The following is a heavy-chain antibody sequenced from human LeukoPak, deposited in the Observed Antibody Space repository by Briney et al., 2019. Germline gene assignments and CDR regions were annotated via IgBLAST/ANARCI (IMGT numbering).Heavy chain of an antibody. Sequence: SETLSLTCTVSGGSISSYYWSWIRQPPGKGLEWVGYIYYKGNTKYNASLKSRVTISVDTSKNQFSLKLRSVTAADTAVYYCARVVQSTDSSGFYLPEYFQHWGQGTLVTVSS. CDR3: ARVVQSTDSSGFYLPEYFQH. CDR1: GGSISSYY. J-gene: IGHJ1*01. V-gene: IGHV4-59*08. CDR2: IYYKGNT. D-gene: IGHD3-22*01.